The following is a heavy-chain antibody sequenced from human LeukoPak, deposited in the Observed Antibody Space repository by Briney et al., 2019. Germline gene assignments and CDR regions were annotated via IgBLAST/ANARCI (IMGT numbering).Heavy chain of an antibody. CDR3: AKTPGIAAAGPWFDP. J-gene: IGHJ5*02. CDR1: GGSISSYY. CDR2: IYYSGST. V-gene: IGHV4-59*01. D-gene: IGHD6-13*01. Sequence: SETLSLTCTVSGGSISSYYWSWIRQPPGKGLEWIGYIYYSGSTNYNPSLKSRVTISVDTSKNQFSLKLNSVTAADTAVYYCAKTPGIAAAGPWFDPWGQGTLVTVSS.